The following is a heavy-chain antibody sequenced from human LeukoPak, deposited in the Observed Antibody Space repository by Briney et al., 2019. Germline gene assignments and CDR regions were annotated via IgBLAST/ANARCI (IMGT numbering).Heavy chain of an antibody. Sequence: PSETLSLTCTVSGGSISSYYWSWIRQPPGKGLEWIGYIYYDGSTNYNPSLKSRVTISVDTSKNQFSLKLSSVTAADTAVYYCATGYPDYGDFEHHFDYWGQGTLVTVSS. CDR3: ATGYPDYGDFEHHFDY. V-gene: IGHV4-59*12. J-gene: IGHJ4*02. D-gene: IGHD4-17*01. CDR1: GGSISSYY. CDR2: IYYDGST.